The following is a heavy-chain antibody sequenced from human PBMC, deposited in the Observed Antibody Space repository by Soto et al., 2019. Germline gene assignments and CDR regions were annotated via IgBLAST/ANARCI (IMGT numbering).Heavy chain of an antibody. V-gene: IGHV1-69*01. D-gene: IGHD3-22*01. Sequence: QVQLVQSGAEVKKPGSSVKVSCKASGGTFSSYAISWVRQAPGQGLEWMGGIIPIFGTANYAQKFQGRVTITADESTSTGYMELSSLRSEDTAVYYCARVGGYYYDRSGYFFDYWGQGTLVTVSS. CDR2: IIPIFGTA. CDR3: ARVGGYYYDRSGYFFDY. J-gene: IGHJ4*02. CDR1: GGTFSSYA.